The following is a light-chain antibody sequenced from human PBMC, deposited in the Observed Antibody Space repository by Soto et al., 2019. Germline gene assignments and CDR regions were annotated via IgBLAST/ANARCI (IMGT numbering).Light chain of an antibody. CDR2: EDI. Sequence: QSALTQPAFVSGSPGQSITISCTGTSSDVGSYNLVSWYQQHPGKAPKLMIYEDIDRPSGVSNRFSGSKSGNTASLTISGLQTEDEADYYCCSYAGGTSVVFGGGTKLTVL. V-gene: IGLV2-23*01. CDR3: CSYAGGTSVV. CDR1: SSDVGSYNL. J-gene: IGLJ2*01.